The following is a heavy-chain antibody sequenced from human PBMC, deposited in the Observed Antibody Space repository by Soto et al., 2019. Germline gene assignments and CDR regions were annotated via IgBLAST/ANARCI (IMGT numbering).Heavy chain of an antibody. Sequence: GGSLRLSCAASGFTFSSYAMSWVRQAPGKGLEWVSAISGSGGSTYYADSVKGRFTISRDNSKNTLYLQMNSLRAEDTAVYYCATWPTAGYYYYGMDVWGQGTTVTVSS. CDR2: ISGSGGST. CDR3: ATWPTAGYYYYGMDV. CDR1: GFTFSSYA. J-gene: IGHJ6*02. V-gene: IGHV3-23*01. D-gene: IGHD6-25*01.